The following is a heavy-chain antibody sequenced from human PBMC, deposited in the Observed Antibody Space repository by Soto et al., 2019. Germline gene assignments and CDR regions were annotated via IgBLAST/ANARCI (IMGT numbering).Heavy chain of an antibody. CDR3: AHVYGGYDNFDY. D-gene: IGHD5-12*01. J-gene: IGHJ4*02. Sequence: QITLKESGPTLVKPTQTLTLTCTFSGFPFSTSGVGVGWIRQPPGKALEWLALIYWDDDKRYSPSLKSRLTITKDTSKNQVVLTMTNMDPVDIATYYCAHVYGGYDNFDYWGQGTLVTVSS. V-gene: IGHV2-5*02. CDR1: GFPFSTSGVG. CDR2: IYWDDDK.